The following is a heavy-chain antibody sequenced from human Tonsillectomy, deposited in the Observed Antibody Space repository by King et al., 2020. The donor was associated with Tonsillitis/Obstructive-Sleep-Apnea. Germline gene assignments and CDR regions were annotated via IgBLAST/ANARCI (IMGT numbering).Heavy chain of an antibody. CDR3: TRRGDYSDYGFDY. CDR2: IYLGDSDT. Sequence: VQLVQSGAEVKKPGESLKISCKGSGYSFTSYWIGWVPQMPGKGLEWMGIIYLGDSDTRYSPSFQGQVTISADKSISTSYLQWSSLKASDTAMYYCTRRGDYSDYGFDYWGQGTLVTVSS. D-gene: IGHD4-11*01. CDR1: GYSFTSYW. V-gene: IGHV5-51*01. J-gene: IGHJ4*02.